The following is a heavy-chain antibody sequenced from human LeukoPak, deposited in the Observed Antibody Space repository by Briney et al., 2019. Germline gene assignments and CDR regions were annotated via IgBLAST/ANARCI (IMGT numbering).Heavy chain of an antibody. Sequence: PGGSLRLSCAASGFTVSSNYMSWVRQAPGKGLEWVAFIRSDGSNTYYADSVKGRFTISRDNSRNTLYLQMDSLRAEDTAVYYCAKGGSSYSYSFDNWGQGTLVTVSS. J-gene: IGHJ4*02. V-gene: IGHV3-30*02. D-gene: IGHD6-13*01. CDR3: AKGGSSYSYSFDN. CDR1: GFTVSSNY. CDR2: IRSDGSNT.